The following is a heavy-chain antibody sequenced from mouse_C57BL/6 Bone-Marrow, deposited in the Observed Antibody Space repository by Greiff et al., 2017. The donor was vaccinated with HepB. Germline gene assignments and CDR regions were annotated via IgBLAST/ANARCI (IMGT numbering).Heavy chain of an antibody. CDR3: AGLRCLLRLAWFAY. CDR1: EYEFPSHD. V-gene: IGHV5-2*01. D-gene: IGHD2-3*01. CDR2: INSDGGST. Sequence: EVMLVESGGGLVQPGESLKLSCESNEYEFPSHDMSWVRKTPEKRLELVAAINSDGGSTYYPDTMERRFILSRDNTNKTLYLQMSSLRSEDTAWYYCAGLRCLLRLAWFAYWGQGTLVTVSA. J-gene: IGHJ3*01.